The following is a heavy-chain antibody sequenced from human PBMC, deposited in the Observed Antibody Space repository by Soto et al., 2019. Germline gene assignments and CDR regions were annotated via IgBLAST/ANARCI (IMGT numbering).Heavy chain of an antibody. CDR2: INAGNGNT. D-gene: IGHD2-15*01. Sequence: ASVKVSCKASGYTFTSYAMHWVRQAPGQRLEWMGWINAGNGNTKYSQKFQGRVTITRDTSASTAYMELSSLRSEDTAVYYCAGGVVGYCSGGSCYSGEFDPWGQGTLVTVSS. J-gene: IGHJ5*02. CDR3: AGGVVGYCSGGSCYSGEFDP. CDR1: GYTFTSYA. V-gene: IGHV1-3*01.